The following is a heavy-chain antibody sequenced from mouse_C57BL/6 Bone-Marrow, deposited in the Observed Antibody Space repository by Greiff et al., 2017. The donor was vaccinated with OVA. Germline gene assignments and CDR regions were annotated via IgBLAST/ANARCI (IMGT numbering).Heavy chain of an antibody. D-gene: IGHD2-10*02. CDR1: GFSLSTFGMG. V-gene: IGHV8-8*01. CDR2: IWWDDDK. Sequence: QVTLKVSGPGILQPSQTLSLTCSFSGFSLSTFGMGVGWIRQPSGKGLEWLAHIWWDDDKYYHPALKSRLTISKDTSKNQVFLKIANVDTADTATYYCARTYDNYIGNYFDYWGQGTTLTVSS. CDR3: ARTYDNYIGNYFDY. J-gene: IGHJ2*01.